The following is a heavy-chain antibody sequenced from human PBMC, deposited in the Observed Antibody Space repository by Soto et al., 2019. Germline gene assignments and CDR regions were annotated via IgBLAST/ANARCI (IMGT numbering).Heavy chain of an antibody. CDR3: AKAHNSCGWLPDY. CDR1: GFTFSSYA. D-gene: IGHD6-19*01. J-gene: IGHJ4*02. Sequence: CGSLRLSCAASGFTFSSYAMSWVRQAPGKGLEWVSAISGSGGSTYYADSVKGRFTISRDNSKNTLYLQMNSLRAEYTAVYCCAKAHNSCGWLPDYWGQGTLVTVSS. V-gene: IGHV3-23*01. CDR2: ISGSGGST.